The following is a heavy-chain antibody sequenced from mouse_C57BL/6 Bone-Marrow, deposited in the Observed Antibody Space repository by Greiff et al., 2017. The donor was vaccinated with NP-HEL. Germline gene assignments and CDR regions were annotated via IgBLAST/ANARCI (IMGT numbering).Heavy chain of an antibody. Sequence: SCKASGYTFTSYWMHWVKQRPGRGLEWIGRIDPNSGGTKYNEKFKSKATLTVDKPSSTAYMQLSSLTSEDSAVYYCARKATTVVVFDYWGQGTTLTVSS. V-gene: IGHV1-72*01. CDR3: ARKATTVVVFDY. D-gene: IGHD1-1*01. J-gene: IGHJ2*01. CDR2: IDPNSGGT. CDR1: GYTFTSYW.